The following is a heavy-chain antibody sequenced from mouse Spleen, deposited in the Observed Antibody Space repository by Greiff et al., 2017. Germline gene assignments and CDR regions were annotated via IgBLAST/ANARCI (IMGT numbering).Heavy chain of an antibody. V-gene: IGHV1-80*01. Sequence: QVQLKESGAELVKPGASVKMSCKASGYAFSSSWMNWVKQRPGQGLEWIGRIYPGDGDTNYNGKFKGKATLTADKSSSTAYMQLSSLTSVDSAVYFCAREDGNYRYFDVWGAGTTVTVSS. CDR2: IYPGDGDT. CDR1: GYAFSSSW. J-gene: IGHJ1*01. D-gene: IGHD2-1*01. CDR3: AREDGNYRYFDV.